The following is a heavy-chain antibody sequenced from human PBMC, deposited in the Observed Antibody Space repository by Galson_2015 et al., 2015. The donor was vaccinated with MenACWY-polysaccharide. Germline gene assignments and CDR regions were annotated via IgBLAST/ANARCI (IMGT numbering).Heavy chain of an antibody. V-gene: IGHV3-23*01. CDR3: ARDCEYIVVVPAAPDY. CDR2: SSGRGGTT. CDR1: GFTFSSYV. D-gene: IGHD2-2*01. Sequence: SLRLSCAGSGFTFSSYVMTWVRQAPGKGLEWVSSSSGRGGTTYYADSVKGRFTISRDNSKNTLYLQMNSLRAEDTAVYYCARDCEYIVVVPAAPDYWGQGTLVTVSS. J-gene: IGHJ4*02.